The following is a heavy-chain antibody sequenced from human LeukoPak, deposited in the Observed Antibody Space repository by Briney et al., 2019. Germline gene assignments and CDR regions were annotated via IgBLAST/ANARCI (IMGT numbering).Heavy chain of an antibody. Sequence: GGSLRLSCAASGFTFSDYYMSWIRQAPGKGLEWVSYISSSSSYTNYADSVKGRFTNSRDNAKNSLYLQMNSLRAEDTAVYYCARARPQYSSSWLRDGGGYYFDYWGQGTLVAVSS. V-gene: IGHV3-11*06. CDR3: ARARPQYSSSWLRDGGGYYFDY. CDR2: ISSSSSYT. D-gene: IGHD6-13*01. J-gene: IGHJ4*02. CDR1: GFTFSDYY.